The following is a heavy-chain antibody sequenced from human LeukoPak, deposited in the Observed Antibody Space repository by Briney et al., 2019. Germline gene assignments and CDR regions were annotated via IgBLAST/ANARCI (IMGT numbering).Heavy chain of an antibody. CDR1: GFTFSSYS. D-gene: IGHD6-25*01. J-gene: IGHJ4*02. Sequence: GGSLRRSCAASGFTFSSYSMNWVRQAPGKGLEWVSSISSSSSYIYYADSVKGRFTISRDNAKNSLYLQMNSLRAEDTAVYYCARGDGSAVFDYWGQGTLVTVSS. CDR3: ARGDGSAVFDY. V-gene: IGHV3-21*01. CDR2: ISSSSSYI.